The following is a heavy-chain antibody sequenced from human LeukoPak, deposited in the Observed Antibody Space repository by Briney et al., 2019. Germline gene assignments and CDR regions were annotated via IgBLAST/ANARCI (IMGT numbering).Heavy chain of an antibody. CDR2: IIPILGIA. J-gene: IGHJ5*02. CDR3: ARDLFPYCSSTSCYGGSPFDP. V-gene: IGHV1-69*04. D-gene: IGHD2-2*01. Sequence: SVKVSCKASGGTFSSYAISWVRQAPGQGLEWMGRIIPILGIANYAQKFQGRVTITADKSTSTAYMELSSLRSEDTAVYYCARDLFPYCSSTSCYGGSPFDPWGQGTLVTVSS. CDR1: GGTFSSYA.